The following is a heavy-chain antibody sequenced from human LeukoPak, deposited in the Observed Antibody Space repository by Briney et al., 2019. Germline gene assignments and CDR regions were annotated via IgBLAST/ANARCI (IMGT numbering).Heavy chain of an antibody. V-gene: IGHV1-69*13. CDR2: IIPIFGTA. Sequence: SVKVSCKASGGTFSSYAISWVRQAPGQGLEWMGGIIPIFGTANYAQKFQGRVTITADESTNTAYMELSSLRSEDTAVYYCARTPHYSNYVGDWFDPWGQGTLVTVSS. CDR1: GGTFSSYA. D-gene: IGHD4-11*01. CDR3: ARTPHYSNYVGDWFDP. J-gene: IGHJ5*02.